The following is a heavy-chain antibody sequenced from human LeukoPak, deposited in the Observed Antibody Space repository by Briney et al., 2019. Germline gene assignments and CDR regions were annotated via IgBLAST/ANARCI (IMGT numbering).Heavy chain of an antibody. CDR1: GGSISSSSYY. J-gene: IGHJ4*02. CDR2: IYYSGST. Sequence: SETLSLTCTVSGGSISSSSYYWGWIRQPPGKGLEWIGSIYYSGSTYYNPSLKSRVTISVDTSKNQFSLKLSSVTAADTAVYYCAAGSYSAANFDYWCQGTLVTVSS. D-gene: IGHD2-21*01. CDR3: AAGSYSAANFDY. V-gene: IGHV4-39*01.